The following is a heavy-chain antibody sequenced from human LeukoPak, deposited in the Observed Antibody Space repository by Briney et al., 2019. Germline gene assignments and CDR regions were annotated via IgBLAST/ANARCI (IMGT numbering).Heavy chain of an antibody. Sequence: GSLRLSCAASGFTFSSYAMSWVRQAPGKGLEWVSAISGSGGSTYYADSVKGRFTISRDNSKNTLYLQMNSLRAEDTAVYYCHCYYYDSSGYYYHDYWGQGTLVTVSS. J-gene: IGHJ4*02. D-gene: IGHD3-22*01. CDR2: ISGSGGST. CDR3: HCYYYDSSGYYYHDY. V-gene: IGHV3-23*01. CDR1: GFTFSSYA.